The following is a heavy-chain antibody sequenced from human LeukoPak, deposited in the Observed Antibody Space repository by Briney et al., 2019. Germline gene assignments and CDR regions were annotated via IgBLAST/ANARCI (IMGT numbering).Heavy chain of an antibody. V-gene: IGHV1-46*01. D-gene: IGHD6-13*01. CDR3: ARDPPGYSRYDY. Sequence: ASVKVSCKASGYTFTSYFIHWVRQAPGQGLEWMGIINPSGGSTSYSQKFQGRVTMTRDMSTSTVYMELSSLRSGDTAVYYCARDPPGYSRYDYWGQGTLVTVSS. J-gene: IGHJ4*02. CDR2: INPSGGST. CDR1: GYTFTSYF.